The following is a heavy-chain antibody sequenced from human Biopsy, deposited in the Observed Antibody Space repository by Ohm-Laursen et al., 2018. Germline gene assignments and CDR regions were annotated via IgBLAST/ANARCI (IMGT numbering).Heavy chain of an antibody. V-gene: IGHV4-59*08. CDR3: ARLTRRGNIIFFDY. J-gene: IGHJ4*02. Sequence: SQTLSLTCTVSGDSVSNNFWTWIRQPPGKTLEWIAYKFYRGTTTYNPSLKGRVIVSVDPPKSQISLKLTPVTASDTAIYYCARLTRRGNIIFFDYWGQGTLVAVSS. CDR1: GDSVSNNF. D-gene: IGHD1-26*01. CDR2: KFYRGTT.